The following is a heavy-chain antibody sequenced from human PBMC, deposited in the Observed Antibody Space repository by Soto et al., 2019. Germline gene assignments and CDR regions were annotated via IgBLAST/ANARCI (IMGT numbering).Heavy chain of an antibody. Sequence: QVQLQQWGAGLLKPAETLSLTCAVFGGSFSTYYWSWIRQPPGRGLEWIGEINQSGSTNYNPSLKSRVAIAVDTSKKHFSLNLSSVTAADTAVYYCAGRDYYYGVDVWGQGITVTVSS. CDR2: INQSGST. J-gene: IGHJ6*02. V-gene: IGHV4-34*01. CDR1: GGSFSTYY. CDR3: AGRDYYYGVDV.